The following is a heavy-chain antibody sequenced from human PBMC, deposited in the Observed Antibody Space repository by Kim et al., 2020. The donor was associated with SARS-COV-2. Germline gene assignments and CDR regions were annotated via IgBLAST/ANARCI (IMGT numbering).Heavy chain of an antibody. Sequence: YSPSFQSQVTISADKSISTAYLQWSSLKASDTAMYYCARQLYESSGYSDYWGQGTLVTVSS. J-gene: IGHJ4*02. V-gene: IGHV5-51*01. CDR3: ARQLYESSGYSDY. D-gene: IGHD3-22*01.